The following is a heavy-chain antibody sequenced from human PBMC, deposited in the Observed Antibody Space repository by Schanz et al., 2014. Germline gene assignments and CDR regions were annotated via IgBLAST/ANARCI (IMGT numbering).Heavy chain of an antibody. CDR1: GGSISSYY. D-gene: IGHD5-18*01. Sequence: QVQLQESGPGLVKPSETLSLTCTVSGGSISSYYWSWIRQPPGKGLEWIGSIYYRGNTYYNPSLKSRATISLDTSKNQSSLTRSSVTAADTAVYYCARGIQAWLQWYFDYWGQGTLVTVSS. CDR2: IYYRGNT. CDR3: ARGIQAWLQWYFDY. V-gene: IGHV4-59*05. J-gene: IGHJ4*02.